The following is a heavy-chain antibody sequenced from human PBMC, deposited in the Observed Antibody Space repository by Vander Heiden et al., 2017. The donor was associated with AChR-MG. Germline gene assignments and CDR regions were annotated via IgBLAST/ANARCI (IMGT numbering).Heavy chain of an antibody. D-gene: IGHD3-3*01. J-gene: IGHJ3*02. V-gene: IGHV5-51*03. Sequence: EVQLVQSGAEVKKPGRPRKISCTGSGYSFPSYWIGWVRQMPGKGLEWMGIIYPGDSETRYSPSFQGQVTISADKSISTAYLQWSSLKASDTAMYYCARGDTIFGVLIAFDIWGQGTMVTVSS. CDR3: ARGDTIFGVLIAFDI. CDR2: IYPGDSET. CDR1: GYSFPSYW.